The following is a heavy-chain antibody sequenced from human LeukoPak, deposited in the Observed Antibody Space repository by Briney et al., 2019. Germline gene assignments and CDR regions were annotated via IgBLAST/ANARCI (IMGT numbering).Heavy chain of an antibody. V-gene: IGHV3-23*01. CDR3: AKRRTTVITMDYFDY. CDR1: GFSFSNYA. Sequence: SGGSLRLSCAASGFSFSNYAMSWVRQAPGKGLEWVSGISGGTGTPFYADSVNGRLTISRDNSKNTLYLQMSSLRGEDTAVYYCAKRRTTVITMDYFDYWGQGTLVTVSS. CDR2: ISGGTGTP. D-gene: IGHD4-17*01. J-gene: IGHJ4*02.